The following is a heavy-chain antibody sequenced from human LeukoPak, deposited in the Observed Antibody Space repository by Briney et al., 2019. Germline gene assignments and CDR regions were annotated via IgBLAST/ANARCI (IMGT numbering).Heavy chain of an antibody. J-gene: IGHJ6*02. CDR3: AKEGFVATNTAYYGMDV. D-gene: IGHD5-12*01. CDR1: GFGFSSYA. CDR2: ISGSGGST. V-gene: IGHV3-23*01. Sequence: GGSLRLSCAASGFGFSSYAMNWVRQAPRKGLEWVSAISGSGGSTYYADSVKGRFTISRDNSKNTLYLQMNSLRAEDTAVYYCAKEGFVATNTAYYGMDVWGQGTTVTVSS.